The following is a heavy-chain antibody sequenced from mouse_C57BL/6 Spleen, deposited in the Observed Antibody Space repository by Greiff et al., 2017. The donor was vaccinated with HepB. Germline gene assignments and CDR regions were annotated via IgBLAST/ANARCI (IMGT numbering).Heavy chain of an antibody. D-gene: IGHD6-2*01. CDR1: GYTFTSYW. J-gene: IGHJ2*01. Sequence: VQLQQPGAELVKPGASVKLSCKASGYTFTSYWMHWVKQRPGQGLEWIGMIHPNSGSTNYNEKFKSKATLTVDKSSSTAYMQLSSLTSEDSAVYYCARSGGNGLYYFDYWGQGTTLTVSS. V-gene: IGHV1-64*01. CDR2: IHPNSGST. CDR3: ARSGGNGLYYFDY.